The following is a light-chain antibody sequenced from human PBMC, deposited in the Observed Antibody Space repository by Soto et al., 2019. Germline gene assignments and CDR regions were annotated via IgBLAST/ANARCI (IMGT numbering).Light chain of an antibody. CDR3: QPYNSYPIT. V-gene: IGKV1-5*03. J-gene: IGKJ5*01. Sequence: DIRMTQSASSMSASVGDRVTCTGMASQSISNWLAWYQQKPGKAPKLLIYKAYTLESGVPSRFSGSGSGTEFTLTISSLQADDFATYYCQPYNSYPITFGQGTRLEIK. CDR1: QSISNW. CDR2: KAY.